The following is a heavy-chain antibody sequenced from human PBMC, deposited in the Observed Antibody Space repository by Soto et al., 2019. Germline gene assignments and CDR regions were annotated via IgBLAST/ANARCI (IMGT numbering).Heavy chain of an antibody. Sequence: GGSLRLSCAASGFTFSSYPMHWVRQAPGKGLEYVSAISSNGGSTYYANSVKGRFTISRDNSKNTLYLQMGSLRVEDMAVYYCARDHSSGWYDYWGQGTLVTVSS. J-gene: IGHJ4*02. CDR3: ARDHSSGWYDY. V-gene: IGHV3-64*01. CDR2: ISSNGGST. CDR1: GFTFSSYP. D-gene: IGHD6-19*01.